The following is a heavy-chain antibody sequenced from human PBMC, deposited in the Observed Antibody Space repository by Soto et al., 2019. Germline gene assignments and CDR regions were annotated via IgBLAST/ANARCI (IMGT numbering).Heavy chain of an antibody. J-gene: IGHJ4*02. CDR2: IIPIFGTA. D-gene: IGHD1-26*01. Sequence: SVKVSCKASGGTFSSYAISWVRQAPGQGLEWMGGIIPIFGTASYAQKFQGRVTITADESTSTAYMELSSLRSEDTAVYYCARPVGATGFGYFDYWGQGTLVTVSS. CDR1: GGTFSSYA. CDR3: ARPVGATGFGYFDY. V-gene: IGHV1-69*13.